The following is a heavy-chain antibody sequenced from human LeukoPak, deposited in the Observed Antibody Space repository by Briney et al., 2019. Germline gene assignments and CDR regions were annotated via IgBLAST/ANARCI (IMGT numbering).Heavy chain of an antibody. CDR2: ISSSGSTK. CDR1: GITFSSYS. J-gene: IGHJ4*02. Sequence: GGSLRLSCGASGITFSSYSINWVRQAPGKGLEWVSYISSSGSTKYYAHSVKGRFTISRDNARNSLYLQMNSLRAEDTAVYFCARGGLSIMGYWGQGTLVTVSS. V-gene: IGHV3-48*01. D-gene: IGHD2/OR15-2a*01. CDR3: ARGGLSIMGY.